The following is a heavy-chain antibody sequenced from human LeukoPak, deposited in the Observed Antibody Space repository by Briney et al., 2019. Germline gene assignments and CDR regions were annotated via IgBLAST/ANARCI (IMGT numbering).Heavy chain of an antibody. CDR2: INPNSGGT. J-gene: IGHJ4*02. Sequence: GASVKVSCKASGYTFTGYYMHWVRQAPGQGLEWMGRINPNSGGTNYAQKFQGRVTMTRDTSISTAYMELSRLRSDDTAVYYCARDPGDNWNDMDYWGQGTLATLSS. V-gene: IGHV1-2*06. CDR1: GYTFTGYY. CDR3: ARDPGDNWNDMDY. D-gene: IGHD1-1*01.